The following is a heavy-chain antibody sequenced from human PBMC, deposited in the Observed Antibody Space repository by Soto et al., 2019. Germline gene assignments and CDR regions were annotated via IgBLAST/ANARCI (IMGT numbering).Heavy chain of an antibody. V-gene: IGHV1-18*01. CDR1: GYTFSSYA. CDR3: ARDVTPPDY. Sequence: QVQLVQSGAEVKKPGASVKVSCKASGYTFSSYAFSWVRQAPGPGLEWMGWISAYNGNTNNAKKFQGRVTMTTDTSTSTAFMELRSLRSDDTDVYYCARDVTPPDYWGQGTLVTVSS. CDR2: ISAYNGNT. J-gene: IGHJ4*02.